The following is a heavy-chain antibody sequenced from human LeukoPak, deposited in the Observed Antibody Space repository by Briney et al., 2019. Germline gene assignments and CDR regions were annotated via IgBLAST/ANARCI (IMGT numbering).Heavy chain of an antibody. CDR2: IYHSGST. CDR1: GGSISSYY. Sequence: KPSETLSLTCTVSGGSISSYYWSWIRQPPGKGLEWIGEIYHSGSTNYNPSLKSRVTISVDKSKNQFSLKLSSVTAADTAVYYCARETANSGYDYWGQGTLVTVSS. D-gene: IGHD7-27*01. V-gene: IGHV4-59*12. CDR3: ARETANSGYDY. J-gene: IGHJ4*02.